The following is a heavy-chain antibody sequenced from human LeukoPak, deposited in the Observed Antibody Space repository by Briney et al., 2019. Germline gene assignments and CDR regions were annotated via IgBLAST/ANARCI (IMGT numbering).Heavy chain of an antibody. V-gene: IGHV3-23*01. CDR2: ISGSGGST. Sequence: GGSLRLSCAASGFTFSSYAMSWVRQAPGKGLEWVSAISGSGGSTYYADSVKGRFTISRDNSENKLYLQMNSLRAEDTAVYYCAKDAVGATAYYFDYWGQGTLVTVSS. CDR3: AKDAVGATAYYFDY. CDR1: GFTFSSYA. J-gene: IGHJ4*02. D-gene: IGHD1-26*01.